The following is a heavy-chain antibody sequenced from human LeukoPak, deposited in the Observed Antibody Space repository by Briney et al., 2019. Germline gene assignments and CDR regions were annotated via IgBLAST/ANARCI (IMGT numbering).Heavy chain of an antibody. D-gene: IGHD3-9*01. CDR3: AKSMDILTGYLWSLDY. J-gene: IGHJ4*02. V-gene: IGHV3-30*04. CDR2: ISYDGSNK. CDR1: GFTFSSYA. Sequence: GGSLRLSCAASGFTFSSYAMHWVRQAPGKGLEWVAVISYDGSNKYYADSVKGRFTISRDNSKNTLYLQMNSLRAEDTAVYYCAKSMDILTGYLWSLDYWGQGTLVTVSS.